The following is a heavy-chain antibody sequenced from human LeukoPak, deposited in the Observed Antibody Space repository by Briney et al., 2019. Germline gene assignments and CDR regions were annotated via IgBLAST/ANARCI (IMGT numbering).Heavy chain of an antibody. J-gene: IGHJ4*02. D-gene: IGHD1-1*01. CDR1: GFTINNYV. Sequence: GGSLRLSCVASGFTINNYVMNWVRQAPGKGVEWVATISYDGSNQYYADSVKGLLSIFRDNSENTAYLQMNSLRPEDTAIFYCARGPGWNYFDFWGQGTLVTVSS. CDR2: ISYDGSNQ. V-gene: IGHV3-30-3*01. CDR3: ARGPGWNYFDF.